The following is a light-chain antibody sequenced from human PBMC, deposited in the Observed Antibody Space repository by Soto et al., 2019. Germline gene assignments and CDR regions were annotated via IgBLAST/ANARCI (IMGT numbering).Light chain of an antibody. J-gene: IGLJ1*01. CDR3: SSYTVSASPYV. Sequence: QSVMTQPAAVSGSPGQSVTISYTGSNSDIGNGYDSVSWYQQHPNKAPKLIIYEVTNRPSGVSSRFSGSRSGNTASLTISGLQAEDEADYYCSSYTVSASPYVFGTGTKVTVL. CDR1: NSDIGNGYDS. V-gene: IGLV2-14*01. CDR2: EVT.